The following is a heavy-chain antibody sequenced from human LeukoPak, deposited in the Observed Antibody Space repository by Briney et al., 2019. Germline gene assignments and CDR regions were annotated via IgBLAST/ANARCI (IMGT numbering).Heavy chain of an antibody. V-gene: IGHV4-4*09. J-gene: IGHJ4*02. CDR3: ARGTPSFDY. CDR1: GGSISSYY. CDR2: IYTSGST. Sequence: PSETLSLTCTVSGGSISSYYWSWIRQPPGKGLEWIGYIYTSGSTNYNASLKSRVTISVDTSKNQFSLKLSSVTAADTAVYYCARGTPSFDYWGQGTLVTVSS.